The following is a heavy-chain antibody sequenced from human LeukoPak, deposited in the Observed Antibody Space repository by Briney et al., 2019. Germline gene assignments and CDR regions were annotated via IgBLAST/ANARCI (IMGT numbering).Heavy chain of an antibody. J-gene: IGHJ5*02. CDR1: GFSFNDYG. CDR2: ISFDGSDE. V-gene: IGHV3-30*18. CDR3: VKADSGYYR. Sequence: QPGGSLRLSCAASGFSFNDYGMHWVRQAPGKGLEWVAVISFDGSDEFYADSVKGRFTIFRDNFKNTLYLQLNSLRAEDTAIYYCVKADSGYYRWGQGTLVTVSS. D-gene: IGHD3-22*01.